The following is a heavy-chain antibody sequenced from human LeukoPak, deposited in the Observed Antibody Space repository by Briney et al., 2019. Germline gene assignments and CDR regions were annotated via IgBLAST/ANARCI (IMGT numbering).Heavy chain of an antibody. V-gene: IGHV4-4*07. CDR3: TREPAP. Sequence: PSETLSLTCTVSGGSISGYYWSWIRQPAGKGLEWIGRIYASGSASYNPPLKSRVTMSGDTSKNQISLKLSSVTAADTAVYYCTREPAPWGQGTLVTVSS. CDR1: GGSISGYY. CDR2: IYASGSA. J-gene: IGHJ5*02.